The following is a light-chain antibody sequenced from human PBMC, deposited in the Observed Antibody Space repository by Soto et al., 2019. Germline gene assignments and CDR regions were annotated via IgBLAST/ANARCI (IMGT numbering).Light chain of an antibody. Sequence: QSVLTQPPSASGTPGQRVTISCSGSSSNIGSNTVNWYQQLPGTAPKLLIYSNNQRPSGVPDRFSGSKSGTSASLAISGLHSEDQADYYCAAWDASLNGVVFGGGTKVTVL. CDR2: SNN. V-gene: IGLV1-44*01. CDR3: AAWDASLNGVV. J-gene: IGLJ2*01. CDR1: SSNIGSNT.